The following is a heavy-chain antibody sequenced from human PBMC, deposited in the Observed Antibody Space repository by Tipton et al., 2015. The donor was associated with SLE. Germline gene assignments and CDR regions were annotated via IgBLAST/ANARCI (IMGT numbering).Heavy chain of an antibody. CDR2: IDPGDSDT. CDR3: ARIRYSFGPFFDY. D-gene: IGHD5-18*01. J-gene: IGHJ4*02. CDR1: AYSFTRYW. Sequence: VQLVQSGAEVKKPGESLKISCKGSAYSFTRYWIGWVRQMPGKGLEWMGIIDPGDSDTRYSPSFEGQVTISADKSINTAYMEWSSLKASDTAIYYCARIRYSFGPFFDYWGQGTLVTVSS. V-gene: IGHV5-51*03.